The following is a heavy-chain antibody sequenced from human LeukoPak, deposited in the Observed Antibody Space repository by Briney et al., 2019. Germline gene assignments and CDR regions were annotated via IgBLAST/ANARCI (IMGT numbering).Heavy chain of an antibody. Sequence: KPSETLSLTCTVSGGSISSYYWSWIRQPPGKGLEWIGYIYYSGSTNYNPSLKSRVTISVDKSKNQFSLKLSSVTAADTAVYYCARERGGIAAAGTRDAFDIWGQGTMVTVSS. CDR1: GGSISSYY. CDR2: IYYSGST. V-gene: IGHV4-59*12. J-gene: IGHJ3*02. CDR3: ARERGGIAAAGTRDAFDI. D-gene: IGHD6-13*01.